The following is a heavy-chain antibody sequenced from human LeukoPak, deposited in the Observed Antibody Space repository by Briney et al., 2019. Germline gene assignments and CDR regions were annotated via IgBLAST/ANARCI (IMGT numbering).Heavy chain of an antibody. D-gene: IGHD2-2*01. V-gene: IGHV4-34*01. J-gene: IGHJ4*02. CDR3: ARRTVVVPAALDY. CDR2: INHSGST. Sequence: PSETLPLTCAVYGGSLSGYYWSWIRQPPGKGLEWIGEINHSGSTNYNPSLKSRVAISVDTSKNQFSLKLNSVTAADTAVYYCARRTVVVPAALDYWGQGTLVTVSS. CDR1: GGSLSGYY.